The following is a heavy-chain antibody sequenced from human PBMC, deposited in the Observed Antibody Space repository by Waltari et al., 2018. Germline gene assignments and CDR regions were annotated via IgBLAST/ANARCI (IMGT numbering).Heavy chain of an antibody. CDR1: GFTFSNYA. V-gene: IGHV3-23*01. CDR2: INDDGVGT. J-gene: IGHJ6*03. D-gene: IGHD6-6*01. CDR3: AKFRGSSSHYYYYMDV. Sequence: EVQLLESGGGLVQPGGSLRLSCAASGFTFSNYAMSWVRQAPGKGVDWVSGINDDGVGTYYADSVKGRFTISRDNSKSTLSLQMNSLRAEDTAVYYCAKFRGSSSHYYYYMDVWGKGTTVTISS.